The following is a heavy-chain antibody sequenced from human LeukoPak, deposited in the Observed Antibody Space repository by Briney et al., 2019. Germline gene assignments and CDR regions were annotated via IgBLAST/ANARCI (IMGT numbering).Heavy chain of an antibody. CDR1: GGSISSSNDY. J-gene: IGHJ4*02. V-gene: IGHV4-30-4*02. CDR2: ISYSGST. CDR3: ARGQGDQMAGKFDY. Sequence: SETLSLTCTVSGGSISSSNDYWSWIRQPPGKGLEWIGYISYSGSTYYKPSLKSRVTISVDTSKNQFSLKLSSVTAADTAVYYCARGQGDQMAGKFDYWGQGTLVTVSS. D-gene: IGHD2-21*02.